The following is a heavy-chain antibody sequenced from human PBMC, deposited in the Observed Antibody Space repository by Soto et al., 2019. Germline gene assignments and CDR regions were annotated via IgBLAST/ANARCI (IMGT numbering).Heavy chain of an antibody. Sequence: PGGSLRLFCAASGFTFSDYYMSWIRQAPGKGLEWVSYISSSGSIIYYTDSVKGRFTISRDNAKNSLYLQMNSLRAEDTAVYYCARAKSYSNLFDYWGQGTLVTVSS. V-gene: IGHV3-11*01. J-gene: IGHJ4*02. D-gene: IGHD4-4*01. CDR1: GFTFSDYY. CDR3: ARAKSYSNLFDY. CDR2: ISSSGSII.